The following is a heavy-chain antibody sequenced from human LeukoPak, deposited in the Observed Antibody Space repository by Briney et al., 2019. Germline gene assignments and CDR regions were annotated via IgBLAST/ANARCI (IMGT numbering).Heavy chain of an antibody. J-gene: IGHJ3*02. Sequence: GGSLRLSCAASGFTFTNYWMSWVRQAPGKGLELVANIKQDRSEKYYVDSVKGRFTISRDNAKNSLYLQMNSLRAEDTAVYYCAREGGNSGSDAFDIWGQGTMVTVSS. V-gene: IGHV3-7*01. CDR1: GFTFTNYW. D-gene: IGHD4-23*01. CDR2: IKQDRSEK. CDR3: AREGGNSGSDAFDI.